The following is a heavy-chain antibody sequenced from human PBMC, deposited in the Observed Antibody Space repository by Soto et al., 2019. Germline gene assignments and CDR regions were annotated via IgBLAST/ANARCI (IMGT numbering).Heavy chain of an antibody. J-gene: IGHJ4*02. CDR1: GFTFSSYA. Sequence: GWSLRLSCSASGFTFSSYAMHLVRQAPGKGLEYVSAISSNGGSTYYADSVKGRFTISRDNSKNTLYLQMSSLRAEDTAVYYCVKDIRPRRSQWLGSLLEYWGEGTLVTVSS. CDR2: ISSNGGST. D-gene: IGHD6-19*01. V-gene: IGHV3-64D*06. CDR3: VKDIRPRRSQWLGSLLEY.